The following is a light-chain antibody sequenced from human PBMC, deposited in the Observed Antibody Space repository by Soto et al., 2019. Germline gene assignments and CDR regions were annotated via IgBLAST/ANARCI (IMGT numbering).Light chain of an antibody. CDR2: EGS. Sequence: QSALTQPASVSGSPGQSITISCTGTSSDVGSSNLVSWYQQYPGKAPKLIIYEGSKRPSGVSNRFSGSKSGNTASLTISGLQAEDEADYYCCSYAGSDTGVFGGGTKLTVL. V-gene: IGLV2-23*01. CDR3: CSYAGSDTGV. J-gene: IGLJ3*02. CDR1: SSDVGSSNL.